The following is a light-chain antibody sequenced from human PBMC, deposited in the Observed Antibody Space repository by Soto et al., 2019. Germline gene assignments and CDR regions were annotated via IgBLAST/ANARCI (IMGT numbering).Light chain of an antibody. CDR3: KKYNNWPRT. V-gene: IGKV3D-15*01. Sequence: EIVLTQSPATLSVSPGVRATLSRRASQSVSSNLAWYQQKPGQAPRLLIYGASSRATGIPDRFSGSGSGTDFTLTISRLAPEEFAVYYCKKYNNWPRTVGQGTKVDIK. CDR1: QSVSSN. J-gene: IGKJ1*01. CDR2: GAS.